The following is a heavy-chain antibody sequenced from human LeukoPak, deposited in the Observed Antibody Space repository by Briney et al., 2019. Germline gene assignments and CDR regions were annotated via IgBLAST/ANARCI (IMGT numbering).Heavy chain of an antibody. D-gene: IGHD4-23*01. Sequence: GGSLRLSCAASGFTFSDYFMSWIRQAPGKGLEWVSYISSSGSTRYYADSVKGRFTISRDNAKNSQYLQLNSLRVEDTAVYYCARAPYGSNSGGGYFDYWGQGTLVTVSS. CDR3: ARAPYGSNSGGGYFDY. V-gene: IGHV3-11*04. CDR2: ISSSGSTR. J-gene: IGHJ4*02. CDR1: GFTFSDYF.